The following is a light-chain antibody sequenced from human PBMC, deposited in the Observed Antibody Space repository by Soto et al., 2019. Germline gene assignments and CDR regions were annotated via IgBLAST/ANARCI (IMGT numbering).Light chain of an antibody. Sequence: EIVLTQSPGTLSLSPGDRATLSCRASQSVSSSYLAXYQXXAXXXPXXLXYXGSIRAARIPDRFGGSGSGTDFTLTISRLEPEDFAVYYCQQYNNWPITFGQGTRLE. J-gene: IGKJ5*01. CDR2: XGS. CDR3: QQYNNWPIT. CDR1: QSVSSSY. V-gene: IGKV3-20*01.